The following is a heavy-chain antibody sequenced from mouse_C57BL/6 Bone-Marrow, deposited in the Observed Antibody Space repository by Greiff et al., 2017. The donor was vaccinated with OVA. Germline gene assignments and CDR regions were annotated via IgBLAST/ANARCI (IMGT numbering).Heavy chain of an antibody. D-gene: IGHD3-2*02. J-gene: IGHJ4*01. CDR1: GYTFTDYY. V-gene: IGHV1-76*01. CDR3: ARVETAQATDYAMDY. CDR2: IYPGSGNT. Sequence: QVQLQHSGAELVRPGASVKLSCKASGYTFTDYYINWVKQRPGQGLEWIARIYPGSGNTYYNEKFKGKATLTAEKSSSTAYMQLSSLTSEDSAVYFCARVETAQATDYAMDYWGQGTSVTVSS.